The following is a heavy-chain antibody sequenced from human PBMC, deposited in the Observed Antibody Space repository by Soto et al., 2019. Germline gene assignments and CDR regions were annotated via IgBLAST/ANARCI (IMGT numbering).Heavy chain of an antibody. D-gene: IGHD3-3*01. J-gene: IGHJ6*03. CDR2: IIAILGIA. Sequence: SVKVSCKASGGTFSSYTISWVRQAPGQGLEWMGRIIAILGIANYAQKFQGRVTITADKSTSTAYMELSSLRSEDTAVYYCARVERSSYDFWSGFGYYYYYMDVWGKGTTVTVSS. V-gene: IGHV1-69*02. CDR1: GGTFSSYT. CDR3: ARVERSSYDFWSGFGYYYYYMDV.